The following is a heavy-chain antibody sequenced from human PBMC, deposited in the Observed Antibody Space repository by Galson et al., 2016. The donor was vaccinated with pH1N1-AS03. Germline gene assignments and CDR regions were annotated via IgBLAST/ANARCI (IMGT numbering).Heavy chain of an antibody. J-gene: IGHJ4*02. D-gene: IGHD2-15*01. CDR1: GFTFSKTG. Sequence: SLRLSCAASGFTFSKTGMNWVRQAPGKGPEWVSSIDEGGSHPYSADSLQGRFTISRDNTKNSLFLHMNSLRAEDTAVYYCVTDGTFGSTIEHWGQGTLDTVSS. CDR2: IDEGGSHP. CDR3: VTDGTFGSTIEH. V-gene: IGHV3-21*01.